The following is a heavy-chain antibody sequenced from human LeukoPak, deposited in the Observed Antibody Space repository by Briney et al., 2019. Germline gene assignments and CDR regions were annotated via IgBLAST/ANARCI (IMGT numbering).Heavy chain of an antibody. Sequence: SGTLSLTCTVSGGSISSYYWSWIRQPPGKGLEWIGYIYYSGSTNYNPSLKSRVTISVDTSKNQFSLKLSSVTAADTAVYYCARAGVVTSLDYWGQGTLVTVSS. D-gene: IGHD4-23*01. J-gene: IGHJ4*02. CDR1: GGSISSYY. CDR2: IYYSGST. CDR3: ARAGVVTSLDY. V-gene: IGHV4-59*01.